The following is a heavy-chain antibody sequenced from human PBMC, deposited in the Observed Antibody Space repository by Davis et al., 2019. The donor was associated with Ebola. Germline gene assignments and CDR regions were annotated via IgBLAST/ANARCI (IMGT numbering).Heavy chain of an antibody. J-gene: IGHJ4*02. CDR3: ARAHDFWSGYYLDY. D-gene: IGHD3-3*01. CDR1: GFTFSSYW. V-gene: IGHV3-74*01. CDR2: INSDGSST. Sequence: GESLKISCAASGFTFSSYWMHWVRQAPGKGLVWVSRINSDGSSTSYADSVKGRFTISRDNAKNTLYLQMNSLRAEDTAVYYCARAHDFWSGYYLDYWGQGTLVTVSS.